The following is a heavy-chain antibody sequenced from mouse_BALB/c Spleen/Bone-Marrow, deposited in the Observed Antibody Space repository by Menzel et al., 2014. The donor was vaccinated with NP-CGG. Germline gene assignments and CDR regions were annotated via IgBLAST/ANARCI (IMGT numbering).Heavy chain of an antibody. J-gene: IGHJ3*01. V-gene: IGHV1-7*01. CDR2: INPSTGYT. CDR3: ARRGGSSYSFVY. Sequence: QVQLKQSGAELAKPGASVKMSCKASGYTFTNYWMHWVKQRPGQGLEWIGYINPSTGYTEYNQKFKDKATLTADKSSSTAYMQLSSLTSEDSAAYYCARRGGSSYSFVYWGQGTLVTVSA. D-gene: IGHD1-1*01. CDR1: GYTFTNYW.